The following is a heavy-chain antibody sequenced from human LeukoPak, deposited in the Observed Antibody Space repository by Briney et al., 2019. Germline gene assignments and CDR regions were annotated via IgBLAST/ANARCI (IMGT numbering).Heavy chain of an antibody. J-gene: IGHJ3*02. D-gene: IGHD1-26*01. CDR3: ARATTYRDAFDI. CDR1: GFTFSSYS. CDR2: ISSSSSYI. Sequence: GGSLRLSCAASGFTFSSYSMIWVRQAPGKGLEWVSSISSSSSYIYYADSVKGRFTISRDNAKNSLYLQMNSLRAEDTAVYYCARATTYRDAFDIWGQGTMVTVSS. V-gene: IGHV3-21*01.